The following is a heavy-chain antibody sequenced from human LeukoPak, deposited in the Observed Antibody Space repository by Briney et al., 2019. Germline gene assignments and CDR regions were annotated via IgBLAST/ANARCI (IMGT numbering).Heavy chain of an antibody. CDR3: ARGPYYYGSRSVGFDY. J-gene: IGHJ4*02. CDR2: MNPNSGNT. V-gene: IGHV1-8*03. D-gene: IGHD3-10*01. CDR1: GYTFTSYD. Sequence: ASVKVSCKASGYTFTSYDINWVRRATGQGLEWMGWMNPNSGNTGYAQKFQGRVTITRNTSISTAYMELSSLRSEDTAVYYCARGPYYYGSRSVGFDYWGQGTLVTVSS.